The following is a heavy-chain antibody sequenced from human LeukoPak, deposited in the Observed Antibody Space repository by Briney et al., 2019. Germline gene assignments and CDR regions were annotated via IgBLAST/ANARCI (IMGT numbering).Heavy chain of an antibody. CDR1: GYTFTGYF. CDR2: INPSSGGT. J-gene: IGHJ4*02. CDR3: ATGADLDY. Sequence: ASVKVSCKASGYTFTGYFMHWVRQAPGQGLEWMGWINPSSGGTNYAQKFQGRVTMTRDTSISTVYMELSRLKSDDSAVYYCATGADLDYWGQGTLVTVSS. D-gene: IGHD3-10*01. V-gene: IGHV1-2*02.